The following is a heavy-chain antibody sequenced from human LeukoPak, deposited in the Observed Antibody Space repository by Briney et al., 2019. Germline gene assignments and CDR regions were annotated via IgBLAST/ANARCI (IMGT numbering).Heavy chain of an antibody. D-gene: IGHD1-26*01. CDR2: ISSSSSTI. V-gene: IGHV3-48*04. CDR1: GFTFSSYS. Sequence: PGGSLRLSCAASGFTFSSYSMNWVRQAPGKGLEWVSYISSSSSTIYYADSVKGRFTISRDNAKNSLYLQMNSLRAEDTAVYYCARVIGPEAIVGATTYLEGYGMDVWGQGTTVTVSS. J-gene: IGHJ6*02. CDR3: ARVIGPEAIVGATTYLEGYGMDV.